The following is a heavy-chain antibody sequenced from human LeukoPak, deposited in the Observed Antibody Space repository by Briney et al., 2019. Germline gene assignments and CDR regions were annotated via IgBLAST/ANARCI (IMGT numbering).Heavy chain of an antibody. V-gene: IGHV4-39*07. J-gene: IGHJ4*02. D-gene: IGHD1-26*01. CDR3: ARHGSYFGY. CDR1: GGSISSSSYY. Sequence: SETLSLTCTVSGGSISSSSYYWGWIRQPPGQGLEWIGSVYYSGSTYYNPSLRSRITISLDTSKNQFSLKLSSVTAADTAVYYCARHGSYFGYWGQGTLVTVSS. CDR2: VYYSGST.